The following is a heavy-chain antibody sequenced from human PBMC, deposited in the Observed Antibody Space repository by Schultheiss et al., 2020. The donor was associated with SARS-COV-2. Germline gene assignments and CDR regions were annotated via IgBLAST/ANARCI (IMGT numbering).Heavy chain of an antibody. CDR3: ARAKKTYYYDSSGYSSFDP. D-gene: IGHD3-22*01. V-gene: IGHV1-46*01. Sequence: ASVKVSCKASGYTFTSYYMHWVRQAPGQGLEWMGIINPSGGSTSYAQKFQGRVTITADESTSTAYMELSSLRAEDTAVYYCARAKKTYYYDSSGYSSFDPWGQGTLVTVSS. J-gene: IGHJ5*02. CDR1: GYTFTSYY. CDR2: INPSGGST.